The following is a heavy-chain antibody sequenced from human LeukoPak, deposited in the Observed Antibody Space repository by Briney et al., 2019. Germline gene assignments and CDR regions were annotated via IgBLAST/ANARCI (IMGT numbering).Heavy chain of an antibody. CDR3: ARRGVVIRVILVGFHKEAFYFDS. J-gene: IGHJ4*02. Sequence: GGSLRLSCAASGFTFSSYSMNWVRQAPGKGLEWVSSISSSSSYIYYADSVKGRFTISRDNPKNTLYLQMNSLRAEDTAVYFCARRGVVIRVILVGFHKEAFYFDSWGQGALVTVSS. CDR2: ISSSSSYI. D-gene: IGHD3-22*01. V-gene: IGHV3-21*04. CDR1: GFTFSSYS.